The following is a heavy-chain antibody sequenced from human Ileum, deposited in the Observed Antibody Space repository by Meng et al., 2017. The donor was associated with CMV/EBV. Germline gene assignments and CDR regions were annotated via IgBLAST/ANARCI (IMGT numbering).Heavy chain of an antibody. V-gene: IGHV4-39*07. D-gene: IGHD3-10*01. Sequence: LSCTVSGGSISSSFQYWGWIRQPPGKGLEWIGSIYYTGRTYYNPSLKSRVTISVDTSKNQFSLRLKSVTIADTAVYYCARDRNYYSLGMDVWGHGTTVTVSS. CDR2: IYYTGRT. CDR1: GGSISSSFQY. J-gene: IGHJ6*02. CDR3: ARDRNYYSLGMDV.